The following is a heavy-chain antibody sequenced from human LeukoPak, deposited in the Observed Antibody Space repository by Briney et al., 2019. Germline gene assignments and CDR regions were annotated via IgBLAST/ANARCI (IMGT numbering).Heavy chain of an antibody. CDR2: IYNGGTT. D-gene: IGHD6-13*01. CDR1: GFTVSSNY. V-gene: IGHV3-53*01. CDR3: ARAEYSSSHWGGYYYYYMDV. J-gene: IGHJ6*03. Sequence: GGSLRLSCAASGFTVSSNYMSWVRQAPGKGLEWVSIIYNGGTTNYADSVKGRFTISRDNSKNTLHLQMNSLRVEDTAVYYCARAEYSSSHWGGYYYYYMDVWGKGTTVTISS.